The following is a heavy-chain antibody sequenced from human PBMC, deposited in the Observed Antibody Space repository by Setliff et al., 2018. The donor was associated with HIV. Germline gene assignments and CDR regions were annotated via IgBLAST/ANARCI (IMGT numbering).Heavy chain of an antibody. V-gene: IGHV3-48*01. D-gene: IGHD2-21*01. CDR3: ARVIQGPYYLDN. J-gene: IGHJ4*02. CDR2: ISSSSSTI. CDR1: GFTFSSYS. Sequence: PGGSLRLSCAASGFTFSSYSMNWVRQAPGKGLEWVSYISSSSSTIYYADSVKGRFTISRDSAKNSLYLQMNSLRADDTATYFCARVIQGPYYLDNWGQGVLVTVSS.